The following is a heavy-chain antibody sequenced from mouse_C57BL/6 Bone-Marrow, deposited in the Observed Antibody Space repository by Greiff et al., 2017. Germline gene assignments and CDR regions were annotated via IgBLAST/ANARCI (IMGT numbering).Heavy chain of an antibody. CDR3: ASDVRELYYYAMDY. Sequence: QVQLKESGAELAKPGASVKLSCKASGYTFTSYWMHWVKQRPGQGLEWIGYINPSSGYTKYNQKFKDKATLTADKSSSTAYMQLSSLTYEDSAVYYCASDVRELYYYAMDYWGQGTSVTVSS. CDR1: GYTFTSYW. CDR2: INPSSGYT. V-gene: IGHV1-7*01. J-gene: IGHJ4*01.